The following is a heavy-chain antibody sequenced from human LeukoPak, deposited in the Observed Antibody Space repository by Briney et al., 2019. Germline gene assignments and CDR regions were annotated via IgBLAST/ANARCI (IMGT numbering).Heavy chain of an antibody. Sequence: SETLSLTCTLSSGSLSSSYRSWIRQPPGKGLEWIGSIYYSGSTYYNPSLKSRVTISVDTSKNQFSLKLSSVTAADTAVYYCARWGSWHNWFDPWGQGTLVTVSS. D-gene: IGHD3-16*01. V-gene: IGHV4-59*12. J-gene: IGHJ5*02. CDR1: SGSLSSSY. CDR2: IYYSGST. CDR3: ARWGSWHNWFDP.